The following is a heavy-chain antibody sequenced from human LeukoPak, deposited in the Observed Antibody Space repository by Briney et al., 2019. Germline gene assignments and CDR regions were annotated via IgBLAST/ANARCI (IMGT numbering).Heavy chain of an antibody. CDR2: IIPIFGTA. J-gene: IGHJ5*02. V-gene: IGHV1-69*05. Sequence: GSSVKVSCKASRGTFSSYAISWVRQAPGQGLEWMGGIIPIFGTANYAQKFQGRVTITTDESTSTAYMELSSLRSEDTAVYYCARERGGLFDPWGQGTLVTVSS. CDR1: RGTFSSYA. CDR3: ARERGGLFDP. D-gene: IGHD3-16*01.